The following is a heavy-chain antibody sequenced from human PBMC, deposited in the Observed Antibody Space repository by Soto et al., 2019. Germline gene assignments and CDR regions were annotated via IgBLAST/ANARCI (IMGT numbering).Heavy chain of an antibody. CDR1: GFTFSSYE. CDR2: ISSSGTGT. Sequence: EMQLVQSGGGLVQPGGSLRLSCAAPGFTFSSYEMHWVRQAPGKGLEWISYISSSGTGTYYADSVRGRFTMSRDNTKNSVSLQMYSLRAEDTAIYYCVRDLHEPLAADALREANWGQGTQVTVSS. D-gene: IGHD4-17*01. CDR3: VRDLHEPLAADALREAN. J-gene: IGHJ4*02. V-gene: IGHV3-48*03.